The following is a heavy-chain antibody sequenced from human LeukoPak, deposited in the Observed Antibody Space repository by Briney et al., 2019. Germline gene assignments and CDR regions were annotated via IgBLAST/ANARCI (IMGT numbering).Heavy chain of an antibody. V-gene: IGHV4-4*02. CDR2: IYHSGST. J-gene: IGHJ5*02. Sequence: SETLSLTCAVSGGSISSSNWWSWVRQPPGKGLEWIGEIYHSGSTNYNPSLKSRVTISVDKSKNQFSLKLSSVTAADTAVYYCARGRTVAGTGNWFDPWGQGTLVTVSS. D-gene: IGHD6-19*01. CDR3: ARGRTVAGTGNWFDP. CDR1: GGSISSSNW.